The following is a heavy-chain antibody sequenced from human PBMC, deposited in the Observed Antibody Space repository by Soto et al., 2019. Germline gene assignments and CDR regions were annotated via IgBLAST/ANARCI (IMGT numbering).Heavy chain of an antibody. Sequence: PGESLKISCQVSGDSFTSFWIGWVRQMPGKGLEWMGSIYPRDFDTRYNPSFQGQVTISVDRSISTAYLQWSSLKASDSAIYYCARQHPLDSAAWYIWGQGTLVTVSS. D-gene: IGHD6-13*01. CDR1: GDSFTSFW. CDR2: IYPRDFDT. CDR3: ARQHPLDSAAWYI. V-gene: IGHV5-51*01. J-gene: IGHJ4*02.